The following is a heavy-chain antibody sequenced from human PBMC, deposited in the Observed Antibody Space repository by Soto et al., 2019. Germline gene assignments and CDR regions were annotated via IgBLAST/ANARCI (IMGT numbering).Heavy chain of an antibody. CDR1: GFTFTSSA. CDR2: IVVGSGNT. J-gene: IGHJ6*02. D-gene: IGHD6-6*01. Sequence: GASVKVSCKASGFTFTSSAVQWVRQARGQRLEWIGWIVVGSGNTNYAQKFQERVTITRDMSTSTAYMELSSLRSEDTAVYYCAARSRGLVYYYYGMDVWGQGTTVTVSS. V-gene: IGHV1-58*01. CDR3: AARSRGLVYYYYGMDV.